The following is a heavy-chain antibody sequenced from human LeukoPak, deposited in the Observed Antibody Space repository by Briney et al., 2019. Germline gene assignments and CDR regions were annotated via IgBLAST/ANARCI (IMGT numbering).Heavy chain of an antibody. CDR3: ARLGAAGRRDFDY. CDR2: NNPNTGGT. Sequence: ASVKVSCKASGYTFSGYYIHWVRQAPGQGLEWRGWNNPNTGGTEYAQRFQGRVTMTRDTSISTAYMELSRLRSDDTAVYYCARLGAAGRRDFDYWGQGTLVTVSS. D-gene: IGHD6-13*01. V-gene: IGHV1-2*02. CDR1: GYTFSGYY. J-gene: IGHJ4*02.